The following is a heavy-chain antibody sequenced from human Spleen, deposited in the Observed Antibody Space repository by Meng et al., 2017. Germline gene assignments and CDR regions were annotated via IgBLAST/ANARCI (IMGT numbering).Heavy chain of an antibody. J-gene: IGHJ4*02. D-gene: IGHD4-11*01. Sequence: QAPLQGSGPGLVKPSQTLSLTCVVSGGSFSDYYWSWIRQPPGKGLEWIGEINHSGSTNYNPSLESRATISVDTSQNNLSLKLSSVTAADSAVYYCARGPTTMAHDFDYWGQGTLVTVSS. CDR3: ARGPTTMAHDFDY. CDR1: GGSFSDYY. V-gene: IGHV4-34*09. CDR2: INHSGST.